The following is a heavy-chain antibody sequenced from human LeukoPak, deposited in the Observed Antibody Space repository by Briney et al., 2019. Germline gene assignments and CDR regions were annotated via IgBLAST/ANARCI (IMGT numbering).Heavy chain of an antibody. CDR3: ARGIEMAR. CDR1: GYTFTSYD. V-gene: IGHV1-8*01. J-gene: IGHJ4*02. D-gene: IGHD5-24*01. Sequence: ASVNVSCKASGYTFTSYDINWVRQATGQGLEWMGWMNPNSGNTGYAQKFQGRLSMTRNTSISTAYMDLSSLRSEDTAVYYCARGIEMARWGQGTLVTVSS. CDR2: MNPNSGNT.